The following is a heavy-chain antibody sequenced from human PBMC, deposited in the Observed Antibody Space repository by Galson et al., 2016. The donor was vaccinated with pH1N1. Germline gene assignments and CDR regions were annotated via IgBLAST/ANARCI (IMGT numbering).Heavy chain of an antibody. CDR2: IYPSDSDT. D-gene: IGHD3-10*01. Sequence: QSGAEVKKPGKSLKISCKGSGYSLTNYWIGWVRQMPGKGLEWMGIIYPSDSDTRYSPSFQGQVTISADKSISTAYLQWSSLKASDTDIYYCARGSGSPDSYYYYGMDVWGQGTTVTVSS. J-gene: IGHJ6*02. CDR1: GYSLTNYW. CDR3: ARGSGSPDSYYYYGMDV. V-gene: IGHV5-51*01.